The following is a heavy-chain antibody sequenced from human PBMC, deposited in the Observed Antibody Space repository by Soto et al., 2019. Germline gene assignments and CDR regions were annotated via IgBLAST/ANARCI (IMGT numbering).Heavy chain of an antibody. CDR1: GLTFRNYA. V-gene: IGHV3-23*01. J-gene: IGHJ4*02. Sequence: GGSLRLSCAASGLTFRNYAMSWVRQAPGKGLEWVSVISGSGGSTYYTNSVKGRFTISRDNSKNTLYLQMNSLRAEDTAVYYCAKLGREEWLAHYYFDYWGQGTLVTVSS. CDR3: AKLGREEWLAHYYFDY. CDR2: ISGSGGST. D-gene: IGHD6-19*01.